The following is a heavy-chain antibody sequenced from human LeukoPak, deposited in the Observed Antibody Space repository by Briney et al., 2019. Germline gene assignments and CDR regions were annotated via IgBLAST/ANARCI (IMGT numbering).Heavy chain of an antibody. CDR1: GGSFSGYY. CDR3: AREDNSWDAFDY. Sequence: SETLSLTCAVYGGSFSGYYWSWIRQPPGKGLEWIGEINHSGSTNYNPSLKSRVTISVDTSKNQFSLKLSSVTAADTAVYYCAREDNSWDAFDYWGQGTLVTVSS. J-gene: IGHJ4*02. CDR2: INHSGST. V-gene: IGHV4-34*01. D-gene: IGHD6-13*01.